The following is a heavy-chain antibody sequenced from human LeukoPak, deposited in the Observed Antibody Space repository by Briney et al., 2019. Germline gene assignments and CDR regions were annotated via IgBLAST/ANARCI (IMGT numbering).Heavy chain of an antibody. D-gene: IGHD2-15*01. CDR3: ARAPPGGSYLN. Sequence: GGSLRLSCAASGFTFSSYSMNWVRQAPGKGLEWVSSISSSSSYIYYADSVKGRFTISRDNAKNSLYLQMNSPRAEDTAVYYCARAPPGGSYLNWGQGTLVTVSS. CDR2: ISSSSSYI. J-gene: IGHJ4*02. CDR1: GFTFSSYS. V-gene: IGHV3-21*01.